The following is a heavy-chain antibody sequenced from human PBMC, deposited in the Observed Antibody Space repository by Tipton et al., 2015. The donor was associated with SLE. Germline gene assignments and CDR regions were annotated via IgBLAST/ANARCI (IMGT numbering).Heavy chain of an antibody. J-gene: IGHJ5*02. CDR2: ISDSGGT. D-gene: IGHD3-16*01. Sequence: TLSLTCSVSGGSISSNYWIWIRQPPGKGLEWIGYISDSGGTHYNPSLKSRATISLDTSKNQFSLKLNSVTAADTSVYYCARGQGCQGEGSWGQGTLVNVSS. V-gene: IGHV4-59*08. CDR3: ARGQGCQGEGS. CDR1: GGSISSNY.